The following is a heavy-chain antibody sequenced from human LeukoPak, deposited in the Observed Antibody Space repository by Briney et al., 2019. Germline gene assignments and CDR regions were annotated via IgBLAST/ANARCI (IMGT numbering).Heavy chain of an antibody. CDR3: ATTAPTLYSSFHFDY. D-gene: IGHD6-6*01. Sequence: ASVKVSCKVSGYTHTELSMHWVRQAPGKGLEWMGGFDPEDGETIYAQKFQGRVTMTEDTSTDTAYMELSSLRSEDTAVYYCATTAPTLYSSFHFDYWGQGTLVTVSS. CDR1: GYTHTELS. CDR2: FDPEDGET. V-gene: IGHV1-24*01. J-gene: IGHJ4*02.